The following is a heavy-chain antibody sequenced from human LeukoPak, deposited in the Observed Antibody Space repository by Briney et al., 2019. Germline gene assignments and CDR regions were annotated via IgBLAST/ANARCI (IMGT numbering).Heavy chain of an antibody. Sequence: SQTLSLTCTVSGGSISSGGYYWSWIRQHPGKGLEWIGYIYYCGSTYYNPSLKSRVTISVDTSKNQFSLKLSSVTAADTAVYYCVSSTRNYYYYGMDVWGQGTTVTVSS. CDR1: GGSISSGGYY. J-gene: IGHJ6*02. CDR3: VSSTRNYYYYGMDV. D-gene: IGHD2-2*01. V-gene: IGHV4-31*03. CDR2: IYYCGST.